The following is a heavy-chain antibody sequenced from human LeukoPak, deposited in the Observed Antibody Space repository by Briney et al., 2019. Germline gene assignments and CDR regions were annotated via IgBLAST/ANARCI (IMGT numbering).Heavy chain of an antibody. V-gene: IGHV3-7*01. D-gene: IGHD4-4*01. CDR1: GFTFSTYW. J-gene: IGHJ4*02. Sequence: PGGSLRLSCAASGFTFSTYWMSWVRQAPAKGLEWVANINRDGSEKYYGDSVKGRFTISRDNAENSLFLQMNSLRADDTAVYYCAKWGPYCNSNYCPALDYWGQGALVTVSS. CDR3: AKWGPYCNSNYCPALDY. CDR2: INRDGSEK.